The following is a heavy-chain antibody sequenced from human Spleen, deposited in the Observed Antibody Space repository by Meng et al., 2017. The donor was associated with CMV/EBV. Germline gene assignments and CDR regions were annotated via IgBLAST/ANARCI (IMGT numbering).Heavy chain of an antibody. D-gene: IGHD3-16*01. CDR1: GFTFSDYS. CDR3: ARVWGGDNWFDP. J-gene: IGHJ5*02. Sequence: GSLRLSCAASGFTFSDYSMNWVRQAPGKGLEWIGSMLYGGSTLYNPSLKSRVSISIDVSKNQFSLSLSSMTAADTAVYYCARVWGGDNWFDPWGQGILVTVSS. CDR2: MLYGGST. V-gene: IGHV4-59*12.